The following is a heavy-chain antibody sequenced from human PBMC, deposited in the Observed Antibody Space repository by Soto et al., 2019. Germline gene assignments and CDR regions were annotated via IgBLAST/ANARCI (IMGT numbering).Heavy chain of an antibody. J-gene: IGHJ4*02. CDR2: ISKSGDDT. CDR1: GITFTSHA. D-gene: IGHD6-13*01. V-gene: IGHV3-23*01. Sequence: GGSLRLSCAASGITFTSHAMNWVRQAPGKGLQWVSGISKSGDDTYYADSVKGRFTVSRDNSKNTLFLQVSSLRVDDTAVYYCVVSSAEATGIFDFWGQGTLVTVSS. CDR3: VVSSAEATGIFDF.